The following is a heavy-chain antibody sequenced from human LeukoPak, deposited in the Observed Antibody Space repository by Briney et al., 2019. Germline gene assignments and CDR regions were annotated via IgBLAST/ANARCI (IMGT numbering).Heavy chain of an antibody. Sequence: SETLSLTCTVSGGSISSSSYYWSWIRQPPGKGLEWIGYIFYSGSTNYNPSLKSRVTISVDTSKNQFSLKLSSVTAADTAVYYCARGGSSWQIVYWGQGTLVTVSS. V-gene: IGHV4-61*01. D-gene: IGHD6-13*01. J-gene: IGHJ4*02. CDR1: GGSISSSSYY. CDR2: IFYSGST. CDR3: ARGGSSWQIVY.